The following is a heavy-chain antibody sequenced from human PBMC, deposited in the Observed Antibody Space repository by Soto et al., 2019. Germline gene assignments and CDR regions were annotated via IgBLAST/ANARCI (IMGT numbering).Heavy chain of an antibody. V-gene: IGHV3-30-3*01. Sequence: QVQLVESGGGVVQPGRSLRLSCAASGFTFNSYAMHWVRQAPGKGLEWVAVISYDGNNKYYADSVKGRFTISRDNSKNTLYLQMNSLRAEDTAVYYCARPDSGGDALDIWGQGTMVTVSS. CDR1: GFTFNSYA. J-gene: IGHJ3*02. D-gene: IGHD2-21*01. CDR2: ISYDGNNK. CDR3: ARPDSGGDALDI.